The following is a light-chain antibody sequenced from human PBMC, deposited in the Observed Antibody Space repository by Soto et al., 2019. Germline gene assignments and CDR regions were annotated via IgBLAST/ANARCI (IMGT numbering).Light chain of an antibody. Sequence: QSFPTQPPSASGSPGQSVTIPCTGTSSDVGGYDHVSWYQQHPGKAPKLMIYEVTKRPAGVPDRFSGSKSGNTASLTVSGLQAEDEADYYCSSDAGNYNYVFGTGTKLTVL. CDR3: SSDAGNYNYV. J-gene: IGLJ1*01. CDR2: EVT. V-gene: IGLV2-8*01. CDR1: SSDVGGYDH.